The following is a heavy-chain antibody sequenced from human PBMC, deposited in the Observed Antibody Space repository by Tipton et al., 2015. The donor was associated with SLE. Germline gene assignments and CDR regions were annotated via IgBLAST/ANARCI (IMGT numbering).Heavy chain of an antibody. D-gene: IGHD2-2*01. V-gene: IGHV3-30*04. CDR3: VGQLLLGGYFDY. CDR2: ISYDGSNK. Sequence: RSLRLSCAASGFTFSSYAMHWVRQAPGKGLEWVAVISYDGSNKYYADSVKGRFTISRDNSKNTLYLQMNSLRAEDTAVYYCVGQLLLGGYFDYWGQGTLVTVSS. CDR1: GFTFSSYA. J-gene: IGHJ4*02.